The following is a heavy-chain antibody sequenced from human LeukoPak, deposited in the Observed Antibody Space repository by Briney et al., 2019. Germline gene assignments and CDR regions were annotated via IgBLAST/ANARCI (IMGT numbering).Heavy chain of an antibody. CDR3: AGGSYSSGWYASGEYFHH. J-gene: IGHJ1*01. V-gene: IGHV1-2*02. CDR1: GYTFTGYH. D-gene: IGHD6-19*01. Sequence: ASVKVSCKASGYTFTGYHMHWVRLAPGQGLEWMGWINPNSGGTNYARKFQGRVTMTRDTSISTAYMDLSSLRSDDTAVYYCAGGSYSSGWYASGEYFHHWGQGTLVTVSS. CDR2: INPNSGGT.